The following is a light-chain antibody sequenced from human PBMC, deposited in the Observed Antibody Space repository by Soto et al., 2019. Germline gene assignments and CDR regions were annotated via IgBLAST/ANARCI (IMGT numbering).Light chain of an antibody. J-gene: IGKJ4*01. V-gene: IGKV3-11*01. CDR1: QSVGSY. CDR3: QQRSNWPSLT. CDR2: DAS. Sequence: EVVLTQSPATLSLSPGERATLSCRASQSVGSYLAWYQHKPGQAPRLLISDASNRATGIPARFSGSGSETDFTLTISSLEPEDSAVYYCQQRSNWPSLTFGGGTK.